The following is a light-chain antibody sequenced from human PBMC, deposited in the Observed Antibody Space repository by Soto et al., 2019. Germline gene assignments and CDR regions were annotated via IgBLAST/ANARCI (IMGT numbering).Light chain of an antibody. Sequence: DIQMTQSPSTLSASVGDRVTITCRASQSISSWLAWYQQKPGKAPKLLIYKASSLESGVPSRFSGSGSGTEFTLTFSSLQPYDFATYYCQHYNSFPTFGQGTKVEIK. CDR3: QHYNSFPT. CDR2: KAS. V-gene: IGKV1-5*03. J-gene: IGKJ1*01. CDR1: QSISSW.